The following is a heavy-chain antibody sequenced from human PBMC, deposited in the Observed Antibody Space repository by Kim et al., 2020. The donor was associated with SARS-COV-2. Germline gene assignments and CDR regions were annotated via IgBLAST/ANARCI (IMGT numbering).Heavy chain of an antibody. Sequence: GGSLRLSCAASGFTFSSYGMHWVRQAPGKGLEWVAVISYDGSNKYYADSVKGRFTISRDNSKNTLYLQMNSLRAEDTAVYYCAKVLILEWLLYGDGPYYGMDVWGQGTTVTVSS. CDR3: AKVLILEWLLYGDGPYYGMDV. D-gene: IGHD3-3*01. CDR1: GFTFSSYG. CDR2: ISYDGSNK. V-gene: IGHV3-30*18. J-gene: IGHJ6*02.